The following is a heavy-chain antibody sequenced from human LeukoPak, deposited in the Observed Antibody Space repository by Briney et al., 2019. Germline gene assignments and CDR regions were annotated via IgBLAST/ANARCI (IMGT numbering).Heavy chain of an antibody. D-gene: IGHD6-19*01. V-gene: IGHV4-39*07. CDR3: ARANSIAVAGIDY. J-gene: IGHJ4*02. Sequence: SETLSLTCTVSGGSISSSSYYWGWVRQPPGKGLEWIGEIYHSGSTNYNPSLKSRVTISVDKSKNQFSLKLSSVTAADTAVYYCARANSIAVAGIDYWGQGTLVTVSS. CDR2: IYHSGST. CDR1: GGSISSSSYY.